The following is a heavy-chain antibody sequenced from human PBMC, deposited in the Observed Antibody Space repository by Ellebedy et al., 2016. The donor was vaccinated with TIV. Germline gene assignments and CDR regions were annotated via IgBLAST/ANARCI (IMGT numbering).Heavy chain of an antibody. CDR2: IRGSGGST. J-gene: IGHJ4*02. CDR1: GFTFSSYA. V-gene: IGHV3-23*01. CDR3: AKSSVAAVLSCFDY. D-gene: IGHD6-19*01. Sequence: GESLKISCAASGFTFSSYAMSWVRQAPGKGLEWGSGIRGSGGSTYDADSVKGRFTIPRDISKNTLDLQMNRLRADDTAVYYCAKSSVAAVLSCFDYWGQGTLVTVSS.